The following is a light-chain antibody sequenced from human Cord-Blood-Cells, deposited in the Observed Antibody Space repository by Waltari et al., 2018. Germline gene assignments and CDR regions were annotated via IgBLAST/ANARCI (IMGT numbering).Light chain of an antibody. V-gene: IGKV1-16*02. J-gene: IGKJ2*01. CDR3: QQYNSNPYT. CDR2: GAS. CDR1: HGISNY. Sequence: DIQMTQSHSSLSEPEGDRVTITCRASHGISNYLAWFQQKPGKATHSLIYGASSLQSGVPSKFSGSGSGTDFTLTISSLQPEDFATYYCQQYNSNPYTFGQGTKLEIK.